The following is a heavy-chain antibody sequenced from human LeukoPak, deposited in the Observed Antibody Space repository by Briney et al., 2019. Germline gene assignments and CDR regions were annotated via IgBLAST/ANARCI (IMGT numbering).Heavy chain of an antibody. CDR3: ARLFGLLWFGESFAFFDY. CDR1: GGSINTTY. V-gene: IGHV4-59*08. CDR2: IHYSGST. Sequence: SETLSLTCSVSGGSINTTYWSWIRQPPGRGLEWIGSIHYSGSTNYNSSLKSRVTISVDTSKNQFSLKLSSVTAADTAVYYCARLFGLLWFGESFAFFDYWGQGTLVTVSS. D-gene: IGHD3-10*01. J-gene: IGHJ4*02.